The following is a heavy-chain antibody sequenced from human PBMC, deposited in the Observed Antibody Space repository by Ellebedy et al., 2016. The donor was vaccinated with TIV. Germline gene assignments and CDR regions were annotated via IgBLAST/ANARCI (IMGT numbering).Heavy chain of an antibody. J-gene: IGHJ6*02. D-gene: IGHD5-18*01. Sequence: SETLSLTCAVYGGSFSGYYWSWIRQPPGKGLEWIGEINHSGSTNYNPSLKSRVTISVDTSKNQFSLKLSSVTAADTAVYYCARRRRIQLWSRDYYYYYGMDVWGQGTTVTVSS. V-gene: IGHV4-34*01. CDR2: INHSGST. CDR3: ARRRRIQLWSRDYYYYYGMDV. CDR1: GGSFSGYY.